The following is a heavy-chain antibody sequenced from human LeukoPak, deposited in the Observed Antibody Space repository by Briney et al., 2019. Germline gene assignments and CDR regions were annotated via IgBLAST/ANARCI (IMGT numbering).Heavy chain of an antibody. CDR2: IYTSGST. CDR1: GGSISSGDYY. J-gene: IGHJ5*02. V-gene: IGHV4-61*02. D-gene: IGHD3-22*01. CDR3: ASLYYYDSAPFDP. Sequence: SETLSLTCTVSGGSISSGDYYWSWIRQPAGNGLEWIGRIYTSGSTNYNPSLKSRVTISVDTSKNQSSLKLSSVTAADTAVYYCASLYYYDSAPFDPWGQGTLVTVSS.